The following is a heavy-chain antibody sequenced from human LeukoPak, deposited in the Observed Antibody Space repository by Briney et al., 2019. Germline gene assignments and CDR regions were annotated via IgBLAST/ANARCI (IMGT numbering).Heavy chain of an antibody. CDR1: GFTFSSYA. D-gene: IGHD2-2*01. J-gene: IGHJ5*02. CDR2: ISGSGGST. CDR3: AKEFVVVPAAKGYYNWFDP. Sequence: PGGSLRLSCAASGFTFSSYAMSWVRQASGKGLEWVSAISGSGGSTYYADSVKGRFTISRDNSKNTLYLQMNSLRAEDTAVYYCAKEFVVVPAAKGYYNWFDPWGQGTLVTVSS. V-gene: IGHV3-23*01.